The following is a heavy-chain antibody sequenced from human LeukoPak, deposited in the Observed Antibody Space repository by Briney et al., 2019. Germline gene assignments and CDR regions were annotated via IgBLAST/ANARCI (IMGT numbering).Heavy chain of an antibody. Sequence: KPSETLSLTCAVYGGSFSGYYWSWIRQPPGKGLEWIGEINHSGSTNYNPSLKSRVTISVDTSKNQFSLKLSSVTAADTAVYYCARANYCGSRKGGLYWGQGTLFTVSS. CDR1: GGSFSGYY. V-gene: IGHV4-34*01. CDR3: ARANYCGSRKGGLY. J-gene: IGHJ4*02. D-gene: IGHD3-10*01. CDR2: INHSGST.